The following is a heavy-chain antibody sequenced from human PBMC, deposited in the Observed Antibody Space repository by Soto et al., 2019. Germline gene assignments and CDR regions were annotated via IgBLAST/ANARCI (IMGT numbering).Heavy chain of an antibody. D-gene: IGHD3-22*01. CDR1: GDSISSYY. CDR2: LYYGRSA. CDR3: SLRSMAVVPEY. V-gene: IGHV4-59*01. Sequence: QVQLQESGPGLVKPSETLSLTCAVSGDSISSYYCMWIRQPPGKGLESIGYLYYGRSANYNPSLKSRGTLSVDTSTNQCSLTLSSMTAADTAVYYCSLRSMAVVPEYWGQGTLVTVSS. J-gene: IGHJ4*02.